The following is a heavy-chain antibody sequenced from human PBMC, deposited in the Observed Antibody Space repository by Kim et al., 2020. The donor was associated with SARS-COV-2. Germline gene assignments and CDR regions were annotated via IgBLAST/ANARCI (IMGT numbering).Heavy chain of an antibody. V-gene: IGHV3-64D*09. J-gene: IGHJ1*01. CDR3: VKGDYYDSSGYPEYFQH. Sequence: GGSLRLSCSASGFTFSSYAMHWVRQAPGKGLEYVSAISSNGGSTYYADSVKGRFTISRDNSKNTLYLQMSSLRAEDTAVYYCVKGDYYDSSGYPEYFQHWGQGTLVTVSS. CDR1: GFTFSSYA. CDR2: ISSNGGST. D-gene: IGHD3-22*01.